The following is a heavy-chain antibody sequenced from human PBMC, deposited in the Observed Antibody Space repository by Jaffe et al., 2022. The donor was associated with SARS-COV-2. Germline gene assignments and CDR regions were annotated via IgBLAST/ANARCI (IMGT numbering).Heavy chain of an antibody. CDR1: GFTVSSNY. CDR2: IYSGGST. D-gene: IGHD5-12*01. J-gene: IGHJ3*02. V-gene: IGHV3-53*01. Sequence: EVQLVESGGGLIQPGGSLRLSCAASGFTVSSNYMSWVRQAPGKGLEWVSVIYSGGSTYYADSVKGRFTISRDNSKNTLYLQMNSLRAEDTAVYYCARALGDGYIRAFDIWGQGTMVTVSS. CDR3: ARALGDGYIRAFDI.